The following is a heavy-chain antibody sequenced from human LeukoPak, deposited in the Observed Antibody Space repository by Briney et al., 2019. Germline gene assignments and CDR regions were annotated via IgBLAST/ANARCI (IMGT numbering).Heavy chain of an antibody. Sequence: SVKVSCKASGGTFSSYAISWVRQAPGQGLEWMGGIIPIFGTANYAQKFQGRVTITADESTSTAYKELSSLRSEDTAVYYCARDSTDYSHAFDIWGQGTMVTVSS. J-gene: IGHJ3*02. V-gene: IGHV1-69*01. D-gene: IGHD2-15*01. CDR1: GGTFSSYA. CDR2: IIPIFGTA. CDR3: ARDSTDYSHAFDI.